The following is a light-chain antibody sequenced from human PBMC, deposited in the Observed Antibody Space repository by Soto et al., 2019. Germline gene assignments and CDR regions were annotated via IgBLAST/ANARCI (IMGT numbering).Light chain of an antibody. CDR2: GAS. Sequence: EIVLTQSPGPLSLSPGERVTLSCRPSQSVSSTYLAWYQQRPGQAPRLLIYGASSRAPGIPDRFSGSGSGTDFTLTITRLEPEDFAVYYCQQYGRSLTFGGGTKVEIK. CDR3: QQYGRSLT. V-gene: IGKV3-20*01. CDR1: QSVSSTY. J-gene: IGKJ4*01.